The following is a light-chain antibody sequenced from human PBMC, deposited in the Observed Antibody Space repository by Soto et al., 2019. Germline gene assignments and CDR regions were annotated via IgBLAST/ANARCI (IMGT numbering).Light chain of an antibody. CDR3: QDYGTSAPWT. Sequence: VLTQSPGTLSLSPGERTTLSCRASQNIRGNELAWYQQKPGQPPRLLIYRGSSRAPGIPDRFSGRGSGTESPLTISRLEPEDFAVYYCQDYGTSAPWTFGQGTRVEIK. V-gene: IGKV3-20*01. CDR2: RGS. CDR1: QNIRGNE. J-gene: IGKJ1*01.